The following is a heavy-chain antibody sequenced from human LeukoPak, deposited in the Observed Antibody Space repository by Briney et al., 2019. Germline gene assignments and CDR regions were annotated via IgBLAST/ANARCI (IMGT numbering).Heavy chain of an antibody. CDR3: ARDRARAATGKGGGMGV. V-gene: IGHV3-23*01. J-gene: IGHJ6*04. D-gene: IGHD6-25*01. CDR1: GFTFSSYA. CDR2: ISGSGGST. Sequence: GGSLRLSCAASGFTFSSYAMSWVRQAPGKGLEWVSAISGSGGSTYYADSVKGRFTIPRDNSKNTLYLQMNSLRAEDTAVYYCARDRARAATGKGGGMGVWGKGTTVAVSS.